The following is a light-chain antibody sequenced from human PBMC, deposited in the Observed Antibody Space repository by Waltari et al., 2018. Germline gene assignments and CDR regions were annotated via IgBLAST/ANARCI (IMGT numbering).Light chain of an antibody. J-gene: IGKJ3*01. V-gene: IGKV1-27*01. CDR3: QKYDSAPFT. Sequence: DIQMTQSPSSLSASVGDRVTITCRASQGIYNYLAWYQQKHGQVPKLLFYGASTLQSGVPSRFSGSGSGTDFTLTISSLRPEDVATYYCQKYDSAPFTFGPGTKVDIK. CDR2: GAS. CDR1: QGIYNY.